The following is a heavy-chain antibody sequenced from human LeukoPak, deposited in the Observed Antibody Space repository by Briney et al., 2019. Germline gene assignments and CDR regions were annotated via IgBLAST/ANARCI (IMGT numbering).Heavy chain of an antibody. Sequence: GESLKISCKGSGYTFTNYWIGWVRQMPGKGLEWMRIIYPGDSDTRYSPSFQGQVTISADESITTAYLQWSSLKASDTAMYYCARSSAAVVIPGPDYWGQGTLVTVSS. V-gene: IGHV5-51*01. J-gene: IGHJ4*02. CDR1: GYTFTNYW. CDR3: ARSSAAVVIPGPDY. CDR2: IYPGDSDT. D-gene: IGHD4-23*01.